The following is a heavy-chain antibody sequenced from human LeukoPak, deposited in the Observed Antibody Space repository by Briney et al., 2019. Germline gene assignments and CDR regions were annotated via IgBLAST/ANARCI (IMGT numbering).Heavy chain of an antibody. CDR2: ISYTGST. CDR1: GGSISSHY. CDR3: AREGYSSNWYDY. Sequence: NPSETLSLTCTVSGGSISSHYWAWIRQPPGKGLEWIGYISYTGSTNYNPSLKSRVTISVDTSKNQFSLKLRSVTAADTAVYYCAREGYSSNWYDYWGQGTLVTVSS. D-gene: IGHD6-13*01. J-gene: IGHJ5*01. V-gene: IGHV4-59*11.